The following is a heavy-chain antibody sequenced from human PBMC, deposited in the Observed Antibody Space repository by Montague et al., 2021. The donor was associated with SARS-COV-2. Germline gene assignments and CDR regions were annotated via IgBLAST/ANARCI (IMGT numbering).Heavy chain of an antibody. V-gene: IGHV2-70*11. CDR2: IDWDDDK. CDR1: GFSFSTSGMC. D-gene: IGHD3-10*01. Sequence: PPLVKPTQTLTLTCAFSGFSFSTSGMCVSWIRQPPGKALEWLARIDWDDDKHYSTSLKTRLTISKDTSKNQVVLTMTNMDPVDTATYYCARSSVVRGVSLDYWGQGTLVTVSS. J-gene: IGHJ4*02. CDR3: ARSSVVRGVSLDY.